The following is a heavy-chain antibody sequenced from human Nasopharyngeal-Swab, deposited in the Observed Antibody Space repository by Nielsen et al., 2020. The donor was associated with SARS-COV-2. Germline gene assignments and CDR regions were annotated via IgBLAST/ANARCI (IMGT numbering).Heavy chain of an antibody. D-gene: IGHD2-15*01. Sequence: GESLKISCAASGFTFRTNAMSWVRRAPGRGLEWVSAIGNSDETTYADSARGRFTISRDTSNNKLNLQMTSLRAEDTGVYYCAEDVMRWAFDAWGQGTMVTVSS. CDR3: AEDVMRWAFDA. J-gene: IGHJ3*01. CDR1: GFTFRTNA. V-gene: IGHV3-23*01. CDR2: IGNSDETT.